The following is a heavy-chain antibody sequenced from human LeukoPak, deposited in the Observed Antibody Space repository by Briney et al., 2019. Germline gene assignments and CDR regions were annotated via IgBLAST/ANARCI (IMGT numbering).Heavy chain of an antibody. CDR3: AKDLGRFIGAAFDI. CDR1: GFTFSSCA. V-gene: IGHV3-23*01. Sequence: GGSLRLSCAASGFTFSSCAMSWVRQAPGKGLEWVSGVSGSWGSTYYADSVKGRFTISRDNSKNTLYLQMNSLRAADTAVYYCAKDLGRFIGAAFDIWGQGTMVTVSS. CDR2: VSGSWGST. J-gene: IGHJ3*02. D-gene: IGHD3-10*01.